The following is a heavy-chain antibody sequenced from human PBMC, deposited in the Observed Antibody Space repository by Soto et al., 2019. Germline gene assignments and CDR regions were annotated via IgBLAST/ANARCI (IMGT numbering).Heavy chain of an antibody. Sequence: GASVKVSCKASGYTFTSYGISWVRQAPGQGLEWMGWISAYNGNTNYAQKLQGRVTMTTDTSTSTAYMELRSLRSDDTAVYYCARPRAGSSWYYFDYWGQGTLVTVSS. CDR3: ARPRAGSSWYYFDY. D-gene: IGHD6-13*01. CDR2: ISAYNGNT. CDR1: GYTFTSYG. J-gene: IGHJ4*02. V-gene: IGHV1-18*01.